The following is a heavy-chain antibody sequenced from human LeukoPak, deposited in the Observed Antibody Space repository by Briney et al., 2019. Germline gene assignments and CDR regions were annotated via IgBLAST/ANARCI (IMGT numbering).Heavy chain of an antibody. D-gene: IGHD1-26*01. Sequence: GGSLRLSCAASGFTFSSYGMSWVRQAPGKGLEWVSAISGSGGSTYYADSVKGRFTISRDNSKNTLYLQMNSLRAEDTAVYYCAKGVYSGSLMKDEGVFDYWGQGTLVTVSS. CDR2: ISGSGGST. CDR1: GFTFSSYG. J-gene: IGHJ4*02. CDR3: AKGVYSGSLMKDEGVFDY. V-gene: IGHV3-23*01.